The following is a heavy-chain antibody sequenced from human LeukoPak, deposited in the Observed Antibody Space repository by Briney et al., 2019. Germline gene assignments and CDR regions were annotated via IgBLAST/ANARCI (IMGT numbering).Heavy chain of an antibody. V-gene: IGHV3-64*01. D-gene: IGHD1-26*01. CDR2: ISSNGGST. CDR3: ARDSGIVGARVGDY. CDR1: GFTFSSYA. J-gene: IGHJ4*02. Sequence: PGGSLRLSCAASGFTFSSYAMHWVRQAPGKGLEYVSAISSNGGSTYYANSVKGRFTISRDNSKNTLYLQMGSLRAEDMAVYYCARDSGIVGARVGDYWGQGTLVTVSS.